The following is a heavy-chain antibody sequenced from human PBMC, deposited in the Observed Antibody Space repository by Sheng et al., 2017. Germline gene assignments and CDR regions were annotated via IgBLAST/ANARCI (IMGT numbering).Heavy chain of an antibody. CDR1: GFTFSSCW. CDR3: VGDISGPEY. V-gene: IGHV3-7*01. J-gene: IGHJ4*01. Sequence: EVQLVESGGGLVQPGESLRLSCAASGFTFSSCWMMWVRQAPGRGLEWVANLNQDGSKKHYADSVKGRFTISRDNAKNSLFLQMNSLRAEDTAVYHCVGDISGPEYWGHGALVTV. CDR2: LNQDGSKK.